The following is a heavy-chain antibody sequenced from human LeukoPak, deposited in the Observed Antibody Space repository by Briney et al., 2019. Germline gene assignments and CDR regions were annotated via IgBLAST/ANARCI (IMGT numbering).Heavy chain of an antibody. J-gene: IGHJ6*04. CDR3: AELGITMIGGV. CDR2: INHSGST. CDR1: GGSFSGYY. D-gene: IGHD3-10*02. V-gene: IGHV4-34*01. Sequence: SETLSLTGAVYGGSFSGYYWSWIRQPPGKGLEWIGEINHSGSTNYNPSLKSRVTISVDTSKNQFSLKLSSVTAADTAVYYCAELGITMIGGVWGKGTTVTISS.